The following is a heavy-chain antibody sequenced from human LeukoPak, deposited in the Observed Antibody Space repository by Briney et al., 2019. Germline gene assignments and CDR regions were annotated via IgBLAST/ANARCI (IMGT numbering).Heavy chain of an antibody. CDR2: ISPGDSDT. J-gene: IGHJ4*02. D-gene: IGHD2-2*01. CDR1: GYIFTTYW. Sequence: GESLKISCKGSGYIFTTYWVGWVRQMPGKGLEWMGIISPGDSDTRYSPSFQGQVTISADKSINTAYLQWSSLEASDTAMYYCAILRPRYCGGTSCYVYWGQGTLVTVSS. CDR3: AILRPRYCGGTSCYVY. V-gene: IGHV5-51*01.